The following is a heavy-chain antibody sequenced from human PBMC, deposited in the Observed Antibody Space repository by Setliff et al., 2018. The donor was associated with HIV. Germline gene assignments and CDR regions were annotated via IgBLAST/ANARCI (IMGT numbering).Heavy chain of an antibody. CDR2: INTKTGTP. J-gene: IGHJ3*02. Sequence: ASVKVSCKASGYTFTSYAINWVRQAPGQGLECMGWINTKTGTPRYAQAFRGRFVISSDNSVTTSYLQINSLKAEDTAVYYCARDLLGDPDAFDIWGQGTQVTVSS. CDR1: GYTFTSYA. V-gene: IGHV7-4-1*02. CDR3: ARDLLGDPDAFDI. D-gene: IGHD3-16*01.